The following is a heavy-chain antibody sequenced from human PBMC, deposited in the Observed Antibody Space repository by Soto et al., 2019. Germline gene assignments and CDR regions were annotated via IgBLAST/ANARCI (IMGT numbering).Heavy chain of an antibody. V-gene: IGHV4-39*01. J-gene: IGHJ4*02. Sequence: QLQLQESGPGLVKPSETLSLTCTVSGGSISSSSYYWGWIRQPPGKGLEWIGRIYYSGSTYYNPSLKSPVTISVDTSKNQFSLKLSSVTAADTDVYYCATLWGQDWGQGTLVTVSS. CDR3: ATLWGQD. CDR2: IYYSGST. D-gene: IGHD3-10*01. CDR1: GGSISSSSYY.